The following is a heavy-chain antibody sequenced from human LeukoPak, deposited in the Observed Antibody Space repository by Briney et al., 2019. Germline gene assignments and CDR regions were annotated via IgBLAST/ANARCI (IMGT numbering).Heavy chain of an antibody. D-gene: IGHD3-3*01. CDR3: AHHLYEDFFDP. CDR1: GFSLSTSGVG. V-gene: IGHV2-5*01. J-gene: IGHJ5*02. Sequence: SGPTLVKPTRTLTLTCTFSGFSLSTSGVGVGWIRQPPGKALEWLAVIYWNDHMRSSPSLKSRLTVTKDTSKNLVVLTMTDVDPVDTATYYCAHHLYEDFFDPWGQGTLVTVSS. CDR2: IYWNDHM.